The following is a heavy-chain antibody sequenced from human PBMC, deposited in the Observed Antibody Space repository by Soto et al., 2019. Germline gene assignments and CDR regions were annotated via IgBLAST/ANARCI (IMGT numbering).Heavy chain of an antibody. Sequence: PGGSLRLSCAASGFSFSSYAMSWVRQAPGKGLEWVSAISGSGGSTYYADSVKGRFTISRDNSKNTLSLQMNSLTAEDTAVYFCAKRPGAGGQFDYCGQRALVTVSS. CDR2: ISGSGGST. D-gene: IGHD2-8*02. CDR1: GFSFSSYA. V-gene: IGHV3-23*01. J-gene: IGHJ4*02. CDR3: AKRPGAGGQFDY.